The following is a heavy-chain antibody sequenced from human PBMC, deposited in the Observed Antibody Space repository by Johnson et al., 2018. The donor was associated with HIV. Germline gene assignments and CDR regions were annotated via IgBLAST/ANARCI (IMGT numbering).Heavy chain of an antibody. CDR1: GFTVSSNY. D-gene: IGHD3-22*01. CDR3: ASTHTLYDYDGTGYRWATAFDI. J-gene: IGHJ3*02. Sequence: MLLVESGGGLVQPGGSLRLSCAASGFTVSSNYMSWVRQAPGKGLEWVSVIYSGGNTYYADSVKGRFTISRDSSKNTLYLEMNSLTAEDTYVYYCASTHTLYDYDGTGYRWATAFDIWGQGTMVTISS. CDR2: IYSGGNT. V-gene: IGHV3-53*01.